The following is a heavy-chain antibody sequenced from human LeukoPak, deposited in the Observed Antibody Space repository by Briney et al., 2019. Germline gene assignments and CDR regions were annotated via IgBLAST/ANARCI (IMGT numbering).Heavy chain of an antibody. Sequence: PGGSLRLSCAASGFTFDDYAMHRVRQAPGKGLEWVSGISWNSGSIDYADSVKGRFTISRDNAKNSLYLQMNSLRAEDTALYYCAKDMVRSGWWYYFDYWGQGTLVTVSS. J-gene: IGHJ4*02. D-gene: IGHD6-19*01. CDR2: ISWNSGSI. CDR1: GFTFDDYA. V-gene: IGHV3-9*01. CDR3: AKDMVRSGWWYYFDY.